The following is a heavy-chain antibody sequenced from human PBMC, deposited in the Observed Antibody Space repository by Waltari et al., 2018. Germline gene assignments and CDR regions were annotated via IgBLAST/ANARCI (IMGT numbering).Heavy chain of an antibody. V-gene: IGHV1-46*03. CDR2: INPRGGDT. Sequence: QVQLVQSGAEVKKPGASVKVSCKASGYTFSYYYIHWVRQAPGQGLEWMGLINPRGGDTNYAQKFQGRVTMTSDTSTRTVYLELSSLRSEDTAVYYCTREWDGDFWFDPWGQGTLVTVSS. CDR3: TREWDGDFWFDP. J-gene: IGHJ5*02. CDR1: GYTFSYYY. D-gene: IGHD4-17*01.